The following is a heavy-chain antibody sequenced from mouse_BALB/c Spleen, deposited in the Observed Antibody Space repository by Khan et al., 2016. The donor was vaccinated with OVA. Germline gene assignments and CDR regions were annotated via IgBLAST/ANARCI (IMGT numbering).Heavy chain of an antibody. CDR2: INPYNAGT. CDR3: AREASSWDFSFPY. Sequence: VQLQQSGPELVEPGASVKMSCKASGYTFTNYVMHWVKQKPGQGLEWIGYINPYNAGTRYNEKFKGKVTLTSDISSTTAYMEISSLTTEDSAVYYCAREASSWDFSFPYWGQGTLVTVSA. D-gene: IGHD4-1*01. J-gene: IGHJ3*01. CDR1: GYTFTNYV. V-gene: IGHV1S136*01.